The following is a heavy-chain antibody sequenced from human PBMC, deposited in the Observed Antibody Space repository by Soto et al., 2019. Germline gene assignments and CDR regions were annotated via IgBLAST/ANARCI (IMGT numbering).Heavy chain of an antibody. J-gene: IGHJ5*02. CDR2: INPNSGAT. CDR3: ARGPWDSSGWYYWFDP. CDR1: GYTFTNYY. Sequence: ASVKVSCTASGYTFTNYYMHWVRQAPGQGLEWMGIINPNSGATSYAQRFQGRVTMTRDTSTSTVYMELSSLRSEDTALYYCARGPWDSSGWYYWFDPWGQGTLVTVSS. D-gene: IGHD6-19*01. V-gene: IGHV1-46*01.